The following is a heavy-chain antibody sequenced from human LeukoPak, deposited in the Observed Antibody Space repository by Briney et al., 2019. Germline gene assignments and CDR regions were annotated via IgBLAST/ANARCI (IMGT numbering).Heavy chain of an antibody. J-gene: IGHJ4*02. CDR2: ISDSGGTT. CDR1: GFTFSTYA. D-gene: IGHD1-14*01. V-gene: IGHV3-23*01. CDR3: AKDKGAVTGTFDY. Sequence: GGSLRLSCAASGFTFSTYAMSWVRQAPGKGLEWVSGISDSGGTTYYADSVKGRFTISRDNSKNTLYLQMNSLRAEDTAVYYCAKDKGAVTGTFDYWGQGTLVTVSS.